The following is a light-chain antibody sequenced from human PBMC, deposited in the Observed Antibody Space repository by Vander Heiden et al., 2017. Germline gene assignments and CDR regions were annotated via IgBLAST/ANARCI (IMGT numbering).Light chain of an antibody. CDR3: QQYYSSPRT. J-gene: IGKJ1*01. CDR1: QNVLYSSNNKNY. Sequence: DIVMTQSPDSLSVSLGERATFNCKSSQNVLYSSNNKNYLAWYQQKPGQPPRLLIYWASTRESGVPDRFSGSGSGTDFTLTISSLQAEDVAVYYCQQYYSSPRTFGQGTKVEVK. CDR2: WAS. V-gene: IGKV4-1*01.